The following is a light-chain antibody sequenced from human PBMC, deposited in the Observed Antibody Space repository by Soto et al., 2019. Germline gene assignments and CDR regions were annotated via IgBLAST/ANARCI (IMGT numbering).Light chain of an antibody. V-gene: IGLV1-40*01. Sequence: QSVLTQPPSVSGAPGQRVTISCTGSSSNIGAGYDVHWYQQLPGTAPKLLIYVNSNRPSGVPDRFSGSKSGTSASLAITGLQAEDEADYYCQSYDSSLSSLVFGGGTKLTV. J-gene: IGLJ2*01. CDR2: VNS. CDR1: SSNIGAGYD. CDR3: QSYDSSLSSLV.